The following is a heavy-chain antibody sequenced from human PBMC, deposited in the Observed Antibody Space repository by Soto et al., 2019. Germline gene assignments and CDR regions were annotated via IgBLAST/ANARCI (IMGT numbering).Heavy chain of an antibody. CDR2: ISYDGSNK. J-gene: IGHJ4*02. D-gene: IGHD3-10*01. CDR3: AREGPRGPFDY. Sequence: GGSLRLSCAASGFTFSSYAMHWVRQAPGKGLEWVAVISYDGSNKYYADSVKGRFTISRDNSKNTLYLQMNSLRAEDTAVYYCAREGPRGPFDYWGQGTLVTVSS. V-gene: IGHV3-30-3*01. CDR1: GFTFSSYA.